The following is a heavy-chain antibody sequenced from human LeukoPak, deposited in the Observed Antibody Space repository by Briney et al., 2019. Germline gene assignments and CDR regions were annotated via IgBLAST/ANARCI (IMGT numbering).Heavy chain of an antibody. CDR2: IYSGGST. V-gene: IGHV3-53*01. Sequence: GGSLRLSCAASGFTVSSNYMSWVRQAPGKGLEWVSVIYSGGSTYYADSVKGRFTISKDNSKNTLYLQMNSLRAEDTAVYYCAKVVAAAGTDWFDPWGQGTLVTVSS. D-gene: IGHD6-13*01. J-gene: IGHJ5*02. CDR3: AKVVAAAGTDWFDP. CDR1: GFTVSSNY.